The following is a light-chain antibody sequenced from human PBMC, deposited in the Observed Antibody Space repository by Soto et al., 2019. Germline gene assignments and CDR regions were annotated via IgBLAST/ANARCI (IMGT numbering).Light chain of an antibody. V-gene: IGKV1-5*01. Sequence: DIQMTQSPSTLSASVRDRVTITCRASQSISSWLAWYQQKPGKAPKLLIYDASSLESGVPSRFSGSGSGTEFTLTISSLQPDDFATYYCQQYNSYSLTFGPGTKVDIK. CDR3: QQYNSYSLT. J-gene: IGKJ3*01. CDR2: DAS. CDR1: QSISSW.